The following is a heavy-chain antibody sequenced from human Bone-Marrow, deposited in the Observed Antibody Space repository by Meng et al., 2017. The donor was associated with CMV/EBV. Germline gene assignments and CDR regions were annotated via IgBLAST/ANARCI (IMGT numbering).Heavy chain of an antibody. J-gene: IGHJ6*02. CDR3: ARWLQFDYYYYGMDV. CDR1: RLNFVSHG. Sequence: GESLKISCITSRLNFVSHGMTWVRQAPGKGLEWVATIDGGPESTYYAESVEGRFTVSSDNSKNTLYLQMNSLRAEDTAVYYCARWLQFDYYYYGMDVWGQGTTVTVSS. CDR2: IDGGPEST. V-gene: IGHV3-23*01. D-gene: IGHD5-24*01.